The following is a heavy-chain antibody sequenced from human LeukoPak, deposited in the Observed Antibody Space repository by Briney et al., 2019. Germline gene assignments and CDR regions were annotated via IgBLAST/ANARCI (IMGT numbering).Heavy chain of an antibody. CDR2: IWYDGSSE. J-gene: IGHJ6*03. Sequence: TGKSLRLSCAASGFSFSNYGMHWVRQAPGKGLEWVAVIWYDGSSEYYVGSVKGRFTISRDNSKNTLYLQMNSLRAEDTAVYYCAKGIKNFYYYMDVWGKGTTVTVTS. CDR1: GFSFSNYG. V-gene: IGHV3-33*06. CDR3: AKGIKNFYYYMDV.